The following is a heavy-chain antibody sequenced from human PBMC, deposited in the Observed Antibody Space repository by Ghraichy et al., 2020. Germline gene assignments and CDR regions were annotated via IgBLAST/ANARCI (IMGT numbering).Heavy chain of an antibody. CDR3: ARGRLGAARSTFNL. J-gene: IGHJ3*01. Sequence: GESLNISCAASGFTFSSYWMHWVCQGPGMGLVWVSRLNTDGSNMHYADSVEGRFTISRDNAQNTVYLQMNSLRAEDTAVYFCARGRLGAARSTFNLWGQGTMVTVSS. V-gene: IGHV3-74*01. D-gene: IGHD1-26*01. CDR1: GFTFSSYW. CDR2: LNTDGSNM.